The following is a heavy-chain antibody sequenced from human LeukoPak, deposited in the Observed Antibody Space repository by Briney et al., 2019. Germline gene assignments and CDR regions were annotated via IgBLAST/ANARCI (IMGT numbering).Heavy chain of an antibody. CDR2: IYYSGST. Sequence: SETLSLTCTVSGGSISSYYWGWIRQPPGKGLEWIGSIYYSGSTYYNPSLKSRVTISVDTSKNQFSLKLSSVTAADTAVYYCARGVEQQHDHWGQGTLVIVSS. CDR1: GGSISSYY. V-gene: IGHV4-39*01. J-gene: IGHJ4*02. CDR3: ARGVEQQHDH. D-gene: IGHD6-13*01.